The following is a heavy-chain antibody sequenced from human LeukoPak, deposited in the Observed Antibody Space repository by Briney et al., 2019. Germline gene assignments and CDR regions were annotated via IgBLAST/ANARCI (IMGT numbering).Heavy chain of an antibody. D-gene: IGHD6-6*01. V-gene: IGHV3-7*03. J-gene: IGHJ4*02. CDR3: AKRGSSSSGHYFDY. CDR1: GFTFSNYW. Sequence: GGSLRLSCAASGFTFSNYWMSWVRQAPGKGLEWVANINQDGSAKYYVDSMEGRFTISRDNAKNSLYLQMNSLRAEDTAVYYCAKRGSSSSGHYFDYWGQGTLVTVSS. CDR2: INQDGSAK.